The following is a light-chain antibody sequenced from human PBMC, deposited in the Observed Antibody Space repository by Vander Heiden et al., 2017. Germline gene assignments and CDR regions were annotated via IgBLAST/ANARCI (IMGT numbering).Light chain of an antibody. Sequence: QSVLTQPPSASGTPGQRVTISCSGSSSNIGSNYVYWYQQLPGTAPKLLIYRNNQRPSGGPDRFSGSKSGTSASLAISGLRSEDEAGYYCAAWEDSLSGFYVFGTGTKVTVL. CDR1: SSNIGSNY. V-gene: IGLV1-47*01. CDR3: AAWEDSLSGFYV. J-gene: IGLJ1*01. CDR2: RNN.